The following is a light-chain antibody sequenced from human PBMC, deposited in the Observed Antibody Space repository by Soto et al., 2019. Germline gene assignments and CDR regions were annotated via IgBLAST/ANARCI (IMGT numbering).Light chain of an antibody. Sequence: SVLTQPPSVSGAPGQRVTISCTGSSSNIGAGYDVHWYQQLPGTAPKLLIYGNSNRPSGVPDRFSGSKSGTSASLAITGLQAEDEADYYCQSYRVFGTGTKVTVL. CDR3: QSYRV. CDR1: SSNIGAGYD. V-gene: IGLV1-40*01. CDR2: GNS. J-gene: IGLJ1*01.